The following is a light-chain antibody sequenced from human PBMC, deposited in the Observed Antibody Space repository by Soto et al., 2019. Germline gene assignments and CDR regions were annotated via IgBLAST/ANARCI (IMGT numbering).Light chain of an antibody. V-gene: IGKV1-27*01. Sequence: DIQMTQSPSSLSASVGDTVTITCRASQDISHYLAWYQKRPGKVPKLLIHTASILQSGVSSRFSASGSGTDFTITISSLQPEDVETYYCQKYDRVPWTFARGPKVEIK. CDR1: QDISHY. J-gene: IGKJ1*01. CDR3: QKYDRVPWT. CDR2: TAS.